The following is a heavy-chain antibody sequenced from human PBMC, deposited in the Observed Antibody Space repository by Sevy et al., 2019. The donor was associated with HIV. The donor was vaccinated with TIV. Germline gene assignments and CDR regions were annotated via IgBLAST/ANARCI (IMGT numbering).Heavy chain of an antibody. CDR2: FDPEDGET. Sequence: ASVKVSCKVSGYTLTELSMHWVRQAPGKGLEWMGGFDPEDGETFYDMKSQGRVTMTEDTFKDTAYMELSSLRSEDAAVYYCATTKDYYDSSGSPFDYWGQGTLVTVSS. CDR1: GYTLTELS. V-gene: IGHV1-24*01. D-gene: IGHD3-22*01. J-gene: IGHJ4*02. CDR3: ATTKDYYDSSGSPFDY.